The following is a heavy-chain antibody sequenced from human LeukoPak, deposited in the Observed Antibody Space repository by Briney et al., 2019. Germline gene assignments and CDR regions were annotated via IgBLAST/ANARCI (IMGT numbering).Heavy chain of an antibody. Sequence: ASVKVSCKASGYTFTSYYMHWVRQAPGQGLEWMGIINPSGGSTSYARKFQGRVTMTRDTSTSTVYMELSSLRSEDTAVYYCARDQNRDTAMVTGIDDYWGQGTLVTVSS. V-gene: IGHV1-46*01. CDR3: ARDQNRDTAMVTGIDDY. CDR1: GYTFTSYY. J-gene: IGHJ4*02. CDR2: INPSGGST. D-gene: IGHD5-18*01.